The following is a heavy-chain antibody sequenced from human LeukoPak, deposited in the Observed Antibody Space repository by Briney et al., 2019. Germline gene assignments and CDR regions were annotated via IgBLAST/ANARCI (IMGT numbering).Heavy chain of an antibody. D-gene: IGHD3-10*01. CDR2: IYYSGST. CDR1: GGSISSYY. V-gene: IGHV4-59*08. CDR3: ARLLWFGELEAYYYMDV. J-gene: IGHJ6*03. Sequence: PSETLSLTCTVSGGSISSYYWSWIRQPPGKGLGWIGYIYYSGSTNYNPSLKSRVTISVDTSKNQFSLKLSSVTAADTAVYYCARLLWFGELEAYYYMDVWGKGTTVTVSS.